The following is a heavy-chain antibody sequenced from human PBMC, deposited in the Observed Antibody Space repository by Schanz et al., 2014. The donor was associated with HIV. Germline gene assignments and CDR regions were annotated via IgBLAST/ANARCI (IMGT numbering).Heavy chain of an antibody. Sequence: DVQLVESGGGLVKPGGSLRLSCTGSGFPFSSYAINWVRQAPGKGLEWVSGISWNSDSKGYADSVKGRFTISKDNAKNSLYLQMNSLRVEDTALFYCARRRADQKTFDYWGQGALVTVSS. V-gene: IGHV3-21*01. CDR3: ARRRADQKTFDY. J-gene: IGHJ4*02. CDR2: ISWNSDSK. D-gene: IGHD2-2*01. CDR1: GFPFSSYA.